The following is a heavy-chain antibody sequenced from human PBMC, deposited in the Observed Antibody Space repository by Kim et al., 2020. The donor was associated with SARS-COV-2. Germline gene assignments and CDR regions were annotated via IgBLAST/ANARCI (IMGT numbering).Heavy chain of an antibody. CDR1: GGSFSGYY. CDR3: VFSSGSYYFYFDY. V-gene: IGHV4-34*01. CDR2: INHSGST. Sequence: SETLSLTCAVYGGSFSGYYWSWIRQPPGKGLEWIGEINHSGSTNYNPSLKSRVTISVDTSKNQFSLKLSSVTAADTAVYYCVFSSGSYYFYFDYWGQGTLVTVSS. D-gene: IGHD3-10*01. J-gene: IGHJ4*02.